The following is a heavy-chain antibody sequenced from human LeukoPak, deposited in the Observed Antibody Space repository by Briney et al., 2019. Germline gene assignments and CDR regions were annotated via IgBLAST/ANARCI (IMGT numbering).Heavy chain of an antibody. CDR3: ARARKSQPPYFDY. J-gene: IGHJ4*02. Sequence: ASVKVSCKASGGTFISYAISWVRQAPGQGLEWMGGIIPIFGTANYAQKFQGRVTITADESTSTAYMELSSLRSEDTAVYYCARARKSQPPYFDYWGQGTLVTVSS. CDR1: GGTFISYA. V-gene: IGHV1-69*13. CDR2: IIPIFGTA. D-gene: IGHD1-1*01.